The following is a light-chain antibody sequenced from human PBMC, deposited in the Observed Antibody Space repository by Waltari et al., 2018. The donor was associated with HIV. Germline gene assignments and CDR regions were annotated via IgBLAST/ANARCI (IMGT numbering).Light chain of an antibody. J-gene: IGLJ3*02. V-gene: IGLV3-25*03. CDR1: ALAKQF. CDR2: NDN. Sequence: SFDLRQAPALSVSPGQTARITCSGDALAKQFCYWYQQKPGQAPVLVIDNDNERPSGIPQRFSGSSAGTTATLTISGVQAEDEADYYCQSADSSVTYEVVFGGGTKLTVL. CDR3: QSADSSVTYEVV.